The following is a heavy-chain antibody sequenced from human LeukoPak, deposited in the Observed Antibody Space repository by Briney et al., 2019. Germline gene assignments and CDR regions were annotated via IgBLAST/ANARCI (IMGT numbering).Heavy chain of an antibody. V-gene: IGHV3-74*01. J-gene: IGHJ4*02. CDR1: GFTFSNYW. CDR3: ARGDYYGSGSSGGDY. D-gene: IGHD3-10*01. Sequence: GGSLRLSCAASGFTFSNYWMHWVRQAPGKGPVWVSRINSDGSTTNYADSVKGRSTISRDNAKNTLYLQMNSLRAEDTALYYCARGDYYGSGSSGGDYWGQGTLVTVSS. CDR2: INSDGSTT.